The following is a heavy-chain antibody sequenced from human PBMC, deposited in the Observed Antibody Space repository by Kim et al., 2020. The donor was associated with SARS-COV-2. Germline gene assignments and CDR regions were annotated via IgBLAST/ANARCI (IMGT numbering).Heavy chain of an antibody. CDR1: GFTFSDYY. Sequence: GGSLRLSCAASGFTFSDYYMSWIRQAPGKGLEWVSYISSSGSTIYYADSVKGRFTISRDNAKNSLYLQMNSLRAEDTAVYYCARREPDYGDYGLYYYYGMDVWGQGTTVTVSS. CDR2: ISSSGSTI. D-gene: IGHD4-17*01. CDR3: ARREPDYGDYGLYYYYGMDV. J-gene: IGHJ6*02. V-gene: IGHV3-11*01.